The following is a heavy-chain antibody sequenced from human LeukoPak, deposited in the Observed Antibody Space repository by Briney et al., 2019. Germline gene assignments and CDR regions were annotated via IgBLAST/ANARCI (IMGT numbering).Heavy chain of an antibody. Sequence: ASVKVSCKASGYTFTSYGISWVRQAPGQGLEWMGWISAYNGNTNYAQKLQGRVTMTTDTSTSTAYMELRSLRSDDTAVYYCARVAILRFLEWPREGNYYYYGMDVWGQGTTVTVSS. CDR3: ARVAILRFLEWPREGNYYYYGMDV. J-gene: IGHJ6*02. D-gene: IGHD3-3*01. V-gene: IGHV1-18*01. CDR2: ISAYNGNT. CDR1: GYTFTSYG.